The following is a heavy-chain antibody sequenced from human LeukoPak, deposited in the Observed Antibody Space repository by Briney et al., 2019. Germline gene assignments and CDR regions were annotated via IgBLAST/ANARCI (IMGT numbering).Heavy chain of an antibody. J-gene: IGHJ4*02. CDR1: RCTFTSYY. D-gene: IGHD3-10*01. CDR2: INPSGGST. V-gene: IGHV1-46*01. Sequence: ASVKVSCKASRCTFTSYYMHWVRQAPGQGLEWMGIINPSGGSTSYAQKFQGRVTMTRDTSTSTVYMELSSLRSEDTAVYYCASSGSGSDDFDYWGQGTLVTVSS. CDR3: ASSGSGSDDFDY.